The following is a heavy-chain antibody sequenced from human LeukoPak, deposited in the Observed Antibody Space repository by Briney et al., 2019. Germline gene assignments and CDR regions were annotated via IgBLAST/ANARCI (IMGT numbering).Heavy chain of an antibody. J-gene: IGHJ4*02. D-gene: IGHD6-19*01. CDR2: ISVDGETA. Sequence: GGSLRLSCTVSGFSVSSSGMSWVRQAPGKGLELISAISVDGETALYADSVKGRFIISRDNSKNTLYLQMNSLRAEDTAVYYCAQGYLSGWYPHWGQGSLVSVSS. CDR1: GFSVSSSG. CDR3: AQGYLSGWYPH. V-gene: IGHV3-23*01.